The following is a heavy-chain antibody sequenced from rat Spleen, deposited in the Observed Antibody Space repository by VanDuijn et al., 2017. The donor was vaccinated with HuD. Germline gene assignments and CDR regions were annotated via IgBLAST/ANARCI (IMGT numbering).Heavy chain of an antibody. V-gene: IGHV5-7*01. D-gene: IGHD1-9*01. J-gene: IGHJ2*01. CDR2: ISYDGSST. CDR1: GFTFSDYY. Sequence: EVQLVESGGGLVQPGRSLTLSCAASGFTFSDYYMAWVRQAPKKGLEWVATISYDGSSTYYRDSVKGRFTISRDNAKNTLYLQMDSLKSEDTATCYCAKGMGLTNWGQGVMVTVSS. CDR3: AKGMGLTN.